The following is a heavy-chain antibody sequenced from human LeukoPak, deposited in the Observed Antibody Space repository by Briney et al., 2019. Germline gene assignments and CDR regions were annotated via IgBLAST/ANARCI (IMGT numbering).Heavy chain of an antibody. J-gene: IGHJ5*02. CDR1: GYTFTSYG. V-gene: IGHV1-18*01. Sequence: ASVKVSCKASGYTFTSYGISWVRQAPGQGLEWMGWISAYNGNTNYAQKLQGRVTMTTVTSTSTAYMELRSLRSDDTAVYYCARGGIVGATILSNNWFDPWGQGTLVTVSS. D-gene: IGHD1-26*01. CDR2: ISAYNGNT. CDR3: ARGGIVGATILSNNWFDP.